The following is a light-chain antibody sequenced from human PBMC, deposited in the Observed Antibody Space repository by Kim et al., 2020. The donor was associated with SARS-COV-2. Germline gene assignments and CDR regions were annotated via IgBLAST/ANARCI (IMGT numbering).Light chain of an antibody. V-gene: IGLV6-57*03. CDR1: SGGIASNY. Sequence: GKTVTMSCTRSSGGIASNYVQWYQQRPGSAPTTVIYEDNQRPSGVPDRFSGSIDSSSNSASLTISGLKTEDEADYYCQSYDSSNQVFGGGTKLTVL. CDR3: QSYDSSNQV. J-gene: IGLJ3*02. CDR2: EDN.